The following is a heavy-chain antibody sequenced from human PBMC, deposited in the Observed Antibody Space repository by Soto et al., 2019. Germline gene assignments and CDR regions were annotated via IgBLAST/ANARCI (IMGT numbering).Heavy chain of an antibody. CDR2: INAYSGNT. D-gene: IGHD3-22*01. CDR3: ARVERITMIVVVITPPDY. Sequence: ASVKVSCKASAYTFTGYYMDWVRQAPGQGLEWMVWINAYSGNTNYAQKFQCRVTMTTDTSTSTADMELRSLRSDDTAVYYCARVERITMIVVVITPPDYWGQGTLVTVSS. V-gene: IGHV1-18*04. J-gene: IGHJ4*02. CDR1: AYTFTGYY.